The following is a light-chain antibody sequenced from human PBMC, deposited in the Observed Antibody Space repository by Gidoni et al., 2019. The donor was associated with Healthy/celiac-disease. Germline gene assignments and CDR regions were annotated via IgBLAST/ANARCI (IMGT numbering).Light chain of an antibody. CDR3: QQYNNWPPRT. CDR2: GAS. Sequence: EIVMTQSPATLSVSPGERATLSCRASQSVSSNLAWYQQKPGQAPRLLIYGASTRAPGSPARFSGSGSGTEFTLTISSLQSEDFAVYYCQQYNNWPPRTFXQXTKVEIK. CDR1: QSVSSN. J-gene: IGKJ1*01. V-gene: IGKV3-15*01.